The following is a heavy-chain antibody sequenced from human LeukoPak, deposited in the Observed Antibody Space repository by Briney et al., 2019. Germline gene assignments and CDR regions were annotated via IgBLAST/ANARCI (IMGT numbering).Heavy chain of an antibody. CDR2: ISWNSGSI. Sequence: GGSLRLSCAASGFTFDDYAMHWVRQAPGKGLEWVSGISWNSGSIGYADSVKGRFTISRDNAKNSLYLQMNSLRAEDTALYYCAKGRQWLGFDYWGQGTLVTVSS. V-gene: IGHV3-9*01. D-gene: IGHD6-19*01. J-gene: IGHJ4*02. CDR3: AKGRQWLGFDY. CDR1: GFTFDDYA.